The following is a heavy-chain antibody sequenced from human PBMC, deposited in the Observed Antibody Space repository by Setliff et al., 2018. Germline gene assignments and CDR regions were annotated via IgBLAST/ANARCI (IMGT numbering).Heavy chain of an antibody. D-gene: IGHD1-26*01. CDR3: ARSPSSGAYWNPRPFYSDY. J-gene: IGHJ4*02. V-gene: IGHV4-59*08. CDR2: FYHSGST. Sequence: SETLSLTCNVSGGSISSYYWTWIRQPPGKGLEWIGYFYHSGSTNYNPSLKGRVTMTSDTSKNHFSLKLDSVTAADTALYYCARSPSSGAYWNPRPFYSDYWARGTLVTVSS. CDR1: GGSISSYY.